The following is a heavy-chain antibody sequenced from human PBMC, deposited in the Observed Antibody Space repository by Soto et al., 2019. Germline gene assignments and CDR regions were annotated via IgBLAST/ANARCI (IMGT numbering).Heavy chain of an antibody. D-gene: IGHD3-22*01. CDR1: GGSINSGGYY. CDR3: ARVFKTMSFYYGMDV. V-gene: IGHV4-31*03. J-gene: IGHJ6*02. CDR2: IYYTGST. Sequence: QVQLQESGPGLVKPSQTLSLICTVSGGSINSGGYYWSWIRQLPGKGLEWNGYIYYTGSTYYNPSLKSRITISVDTSANQFALKLSSVTAADTAIYFCARVFKTMSFYYGMDVWGQGTAVAVSS.